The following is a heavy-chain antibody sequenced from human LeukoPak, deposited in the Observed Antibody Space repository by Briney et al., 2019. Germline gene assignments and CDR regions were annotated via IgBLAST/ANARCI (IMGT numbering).Heavy chain of an antibody. D-gene: IGHD5-18*01. CDR1: GYTFTSYY. V-gene: IGHV1-46*01. CDR2: INPSGGST. J-gene: IGHJ4*02. Sequence: ASVKVSCKASGYTFTSYYMHWVRQAPGQGLEWMGIINPSGGSTSYAQKFQGRVTMTRDTSTSTVYMELSSLRSEDTAVYYCARDLYPGYSYARGVDYWGQGTLVTVSS. CDR3: ARDLYPGYSYARGVDY.